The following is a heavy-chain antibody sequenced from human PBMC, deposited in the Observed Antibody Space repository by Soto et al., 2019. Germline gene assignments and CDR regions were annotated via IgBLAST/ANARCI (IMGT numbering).Heavy chain of an antibody. CDR3: ARQLGNGWFDP. CDR2: SYYTGNT. J-gene: IGHJ5*02. Sequence: SETLSLTCRVSTGSIRGSYWSWIRQPPGKGLEWIGYSYYTGNTNYNPSLKSRVTMSVDTSRSQFSLKLSSVTAADTAVYFCARQLGNGWFDPWGQGTLVTVSS. CDR1: TGSIRGSY. V-gene: IGHV4-59*08. D-gene: IGHD2-8*01.